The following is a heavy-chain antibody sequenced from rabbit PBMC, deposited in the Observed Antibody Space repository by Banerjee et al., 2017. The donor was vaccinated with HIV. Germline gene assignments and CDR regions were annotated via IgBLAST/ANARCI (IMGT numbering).Heavy chain of an antibody. CDR3: VRESDWGPDL. Sequence: GGSLTLSCKASGFDFSSYYMSWVRQAPGKGLEWIGCISTGDGSTYYASWVNGRFSISRENTQNTVSLQMNSLTAADTATYFCVRESDWGPDLWGQGTLVTVS. V-gene: IGHV1S7*01. D-gene: IGHD4-1*01. CDR1: GFDFSSYY. J-gene: IGHJ3*01. CDR2: ISTGDGST.